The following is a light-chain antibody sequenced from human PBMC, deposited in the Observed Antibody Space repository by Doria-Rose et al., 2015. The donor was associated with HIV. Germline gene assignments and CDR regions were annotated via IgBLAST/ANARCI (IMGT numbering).Light chain of an antibody. J-gene: IGKJ1*01. CDR1: QTVSTY. V-gene: IGKV1-39*01. Sequence: RINITCRASQTVSTYLNCFPQEPGKAPKLLIYAASRLQSGVPSRFSGRGSGTDFTLTISGLQPGDFATYYCQQTYSSPPWTFGQGTKVEMK. CDR3: QQTYSSPPWT. CDR2: AAS.